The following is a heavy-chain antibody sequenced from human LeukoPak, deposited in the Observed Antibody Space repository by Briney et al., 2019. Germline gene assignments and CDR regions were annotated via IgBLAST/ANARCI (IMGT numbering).Heavy chain of an antibody. CDR2: ISSSSSTI. V-gene: IGHV3-48*02. CDR1: GFTFSNYN. J-gene: IGHJ4*02. CDR3: ARDRQRWLQLFDY. D-gene: IGHD5-24*01. Sequence: VRSLRLSCAASGFTFSNYNMNWVRQAPGKGLEWGSYISSSSSTIFYADSVKGRFTISRDNAKNSLYLQMNSLRDEDTAVYYCARDRQRWLQLFDYWGQGTLVTVSS.